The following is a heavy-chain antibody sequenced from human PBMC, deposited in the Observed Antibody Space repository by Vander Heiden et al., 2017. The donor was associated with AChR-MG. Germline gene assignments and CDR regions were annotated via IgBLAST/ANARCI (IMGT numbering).Heavy chain of an antibody. J-gene: IGHJ6*02. CDR1: GFTFSSYG. CDR3: AKDMGLDYYYYGMDV. V-gene: IGHV3-30*18. Sequence: QVPLVESGGGVVQPGRSLRLSCAASGFTFSSYGMPWVRQAPGKGLEWVAVISYDGSNKYYADSVKGRFTISRDNSKNTLYLQMNSLRAEDTAVYYCAKDMGLDYYYYGMDVWGQGTTVTVSS. D-gene: IGHD3-10*01. CDR2: ISYDGSNK.